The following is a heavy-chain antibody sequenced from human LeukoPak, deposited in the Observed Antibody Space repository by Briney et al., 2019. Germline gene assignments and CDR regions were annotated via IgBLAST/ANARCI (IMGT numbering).Heavy chain of an antibody. D-gene: IGHD4-17*01. Sequence: PGGSLRLSCAASGFTFSSYAMHWVRQAPGKGLEWVAVISYDGSNKYYADSVKGRFTFSRDNSKNTLYLQMNSLRAEDTAVYYCAKDMDHDYDDYGFDYWGQGTPVTVSS. V-gene: IGHV3-30*04. J-gene: IGHJ4*02. CDR3: AKDMDHDYDDYGFDY. CDR2: ISYDGSNK. CDR1: GFTFSSYA.